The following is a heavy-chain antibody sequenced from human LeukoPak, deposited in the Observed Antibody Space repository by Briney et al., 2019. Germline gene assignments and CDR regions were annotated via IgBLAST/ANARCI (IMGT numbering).Heavy chain of an antibody. Sequence: PSETLSLTCTVSGGSISSGSYYWSWIRQPAGKGLEWIGRIYTSGSTNYNPSLKSQVTISVDTSKNQFSLKLSSVTAADTAVYYCAREASTSCYLDVWGKGTTVTVSS. V-gene: IGHV4-61*02. J-gene: IGHJ6*04. CDR3: AREASTSCYLDV. CDR1: GGSISSGSYY. CDR2: IYTSGST. D-gene: IGHD2-2*01.